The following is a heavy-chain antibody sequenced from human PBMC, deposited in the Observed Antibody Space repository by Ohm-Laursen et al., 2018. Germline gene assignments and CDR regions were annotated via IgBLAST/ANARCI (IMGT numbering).Heavy chain of an antibody. J-gene: IGHJ4*02. D-gene: IGHD2-15*01. CDR1: GFTFSSYA. Sequence: SLRLSCSASGFTFSSYAMSWVRQAPGKGLEWVSAISGSGGSTNYADSVKGRFTISRDNSKNTLYLQMNGLRAEDTAVYYCAKTRYFSRGSCDFDYWGQGTLVTVSS. V-gene: IGHV3-23*01. CDR2: ISGSGGST. CDR3: AKTRYFSRGSCDFDY.